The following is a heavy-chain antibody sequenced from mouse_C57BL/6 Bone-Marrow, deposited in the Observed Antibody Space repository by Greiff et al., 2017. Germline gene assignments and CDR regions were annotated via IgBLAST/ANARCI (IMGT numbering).Heavy chain of an antibody. CDR1: GYTFTDYY. D-gene: IGHD2-4*01. Sequence: VQLQQSGPVLVKPGASVKMSCKASGYTFTDYYMNWVKQSPGKSLEWIGVINPYNGGTSYNQKFKGKATLTVDKSSSTAYMELNSLTSEDSAVYYCASPLYYDYLDYWGQGTTLTVSS. CDR2: INPYNGGT. J-gene: IGHJ2*01. CDR3: ASPLYYDYLDY. V-gene: IGHV1-19*01.